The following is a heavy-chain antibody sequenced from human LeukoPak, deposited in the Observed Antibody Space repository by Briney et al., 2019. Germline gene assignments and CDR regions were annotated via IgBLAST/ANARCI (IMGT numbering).Heavy chain of an antibody. CDR2: INTYNGNT. J-gene: IGHJ4*02. CDR3: ARDPGDGCDY. D-gene: IGHD4-17*01. V-gene: IGHV1-18*01. Sequence: ASVKVSCKASGYTFTSYGIGWVRQAPGQGLEWMGWINTYNGNTKYVQKLQGRVTMTTDTSTSTAYMELRSLRSDDTAVYYCARDPGDGCDYWGQGTLVTVSS. CDR1: GYTFTSYG.